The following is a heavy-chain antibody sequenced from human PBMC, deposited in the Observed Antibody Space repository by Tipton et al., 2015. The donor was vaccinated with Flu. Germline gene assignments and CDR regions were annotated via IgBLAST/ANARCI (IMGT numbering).Heavy chain of an antibody. CDR2: VYYSGTT. D-gene: IGHD4-11*01. Sequence: TLSLTCSVSGGSISPYYWSWIRQPPGKGLEWIGYVYYSGTTNYNPSLKSRVTISVDTSKNQFSLRVFSVTAADTAVYYCARRDYSNYVSDPKNWFDPWGQGILVTVSS. J-gene: IGHJ5*02. V-gene: IGHV4-59*08. CDR1: GGSISPYY. CDR3: ARRDYSNYVSDPKNWFDP.